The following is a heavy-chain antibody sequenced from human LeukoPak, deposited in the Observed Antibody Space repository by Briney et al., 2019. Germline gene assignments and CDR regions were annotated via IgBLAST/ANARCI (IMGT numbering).Heavy chain of an antibody. V-gene: IGHV1-18*01. D-gene: IGHD3-10*01. CDR2: ISGYTGHT. CDR1: GYRFNTYA. Sequence: ASVKVSCKASGYRFNTYAISWVRQAPGQGLEWVGWISGYTGHTEYAQKFQGRVTLTTDTPTSTAYMEVRSLRSDDAAVYYCAREGDYYGSGSQKGYHYYMDVWGKGTTVTVSS. J-gene: IGHJ6*03. CDR3: AREGDYYGSGSQKGYHYYMDV.